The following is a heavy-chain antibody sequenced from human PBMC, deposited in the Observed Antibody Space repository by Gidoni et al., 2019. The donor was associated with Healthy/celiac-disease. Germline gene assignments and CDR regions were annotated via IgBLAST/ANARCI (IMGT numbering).Heavy chain of an antibody. Sequence: QLQLQESGPAPVKPSVTLSRTCTVSGGSSSSTSYYWGWIRQPPGKGLEWIGSIYYSGSTYYNPSLKSRVTISVDTSKNQFSLKLSSVTAADTAVYYCARPAPHGGNSAFDIWGQGTMVTVSS. CDR1: GGSSSSTSYY. V-gene: IGHV4-39*01. D-gene: IGHD3-16*01. CDR2: IYYSGST. CDR3: ARPAPHGGNSAFDI. J-gene: IGHJ3*02.